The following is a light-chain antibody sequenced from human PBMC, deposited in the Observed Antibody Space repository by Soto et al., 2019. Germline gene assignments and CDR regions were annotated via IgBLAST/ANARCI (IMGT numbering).Light chain of an antibody. CDR3: QQYYHWPKT. CDR1: ESISRN. V-gene: IGKV3-15*01. J-gene: IGKJ1*01. Sequence: EMVVTQSPATLSMPPGGRATLSCRTSESISRNLAWYQQKLGQAPRLLIYGASTRATGVPDRFTGSGSGTDFILTITSLQSEDFGIYYCQQYYHWPKTFGQGTKVDIK. CDR2: GAS.